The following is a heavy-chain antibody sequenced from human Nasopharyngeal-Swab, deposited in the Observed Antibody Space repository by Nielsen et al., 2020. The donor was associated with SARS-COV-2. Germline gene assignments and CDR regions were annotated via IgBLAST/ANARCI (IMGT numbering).Heavy chain of an antibody. CDR3: ARDGKVGSSYDY. CDR1: GFTFSDYY. J-gene: IGHJ4*02. CDR2: ISSSGSTI. D-gene: IGHD6-13*01. Sequence: GESLKISCAASGFTFSDYYMSWIRQAPGKGLEWVSYISSSGSTIYYADSVKGRFTISRDNAKNLLYLQMNSLRAEDTAVYYCARDGKVGSSYDYWGQGTLVTVSS. V-gene: IGHV3-11*01.